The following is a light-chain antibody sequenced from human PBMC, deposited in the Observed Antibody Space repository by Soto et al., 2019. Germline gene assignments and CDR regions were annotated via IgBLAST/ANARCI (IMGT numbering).Light chain of an antibody. V-gene: IGKV3-15*01. CDR1: QSVSSN. Sequence: EIVMTQSPATLSVSPGERATLSCRASQSVSSNLAWYQQKPGQAPRLLIYGASTRATGIPARFSGSGSGTEFTLTISSLKSEDLAVYYCQQYNSWPTLTFGGGTKVEIK. J-gene: IGKJ4*01. CDR3: QQYNSWPTLT. CDR2: GAS.